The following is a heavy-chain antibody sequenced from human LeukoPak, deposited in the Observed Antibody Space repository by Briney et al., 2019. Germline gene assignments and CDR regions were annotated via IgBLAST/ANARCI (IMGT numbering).Heavy chain of an antibody. CDR1: GYTFTSYG. V-gene: IGHV1-18*01. D-gene: IGHD6-13*01. J-gene: IGHJ4*02. Sequence: ASVKVSCKASGYTFTSYGISWVRQAPGQGLEWMGWISAYNGNTNYAQKLQGRVTMTTDTSTSTAYMELRSLRSDDTAVYYCASRGIAAAGTPGGYFDYWGQGTLVTVSS. CDR2: ISAYNGNT. CDR3: ASRGIAAAGTPGGYFDY.